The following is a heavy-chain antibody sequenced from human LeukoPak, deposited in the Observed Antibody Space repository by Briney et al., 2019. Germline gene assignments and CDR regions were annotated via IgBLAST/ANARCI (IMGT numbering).Heavy chain of an antibody. CDR1: GGSISSGGYY. D-gene: IGHD2-15*01. V-gene: IGHV4-31*03. CDR2: IYYSGST. CDR3: ARGAAATAHLGPHNWFDP. Sequence: SQTLSLTCTVSGGSISSGGYYWSWIRQHPGKGLEWIGYIYYSGSTYYNPSLKSRVTISVDTSKNQFSLKLSSVTAADTAVYYCARGAAATAHLGPHNWFDPWGQGTLVTVSS. J-gene: IGHJ5*02.